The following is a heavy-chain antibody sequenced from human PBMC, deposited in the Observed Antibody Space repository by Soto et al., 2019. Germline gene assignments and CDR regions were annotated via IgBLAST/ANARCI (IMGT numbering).Heavy chain of an antibody. CDR3: AKGNFVTCPLCDY. D-gene: IGHD4-4*01. CDR1: GFTFSTFG. V-gene: IGHV3-30*18. CDR2: ISYDGNAK. Sequence: QVQLVESGGGVVQPGRSLRLSCAASGFTFSTFGMHWVRQAPGKGLEWVAVISYDGNAKYYVDSVKGRFTISRDNSKSTLYLQMNSLRSEDTAVYYCAKGNFVTCPLCDYWGQGTLVTVSS. J-gene: IGHJ4*02.